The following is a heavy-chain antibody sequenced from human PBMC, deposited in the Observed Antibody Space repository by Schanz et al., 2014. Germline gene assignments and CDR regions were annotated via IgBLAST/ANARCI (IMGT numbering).Heavy chain of an antibody. D-gene: IGHD7-27*01. CDR1: GFTFSGYA. J-gene: IGHJ3*02. V-gene: IGHV3-33*08. CDR3: ARENLNWEAFDI. CDR2: IWFDGNNK. Sequence: VQLVESGGNLVQPGGSLRLSCVASGFTFSGYALHWVRQAPGKGLEWVAVIWFDGNNKFYADSVKGRFTISRDNSKNTLYLQMSSLRAEDTAVYYCARENLNWEAFDIWGQGTVVTVSS.